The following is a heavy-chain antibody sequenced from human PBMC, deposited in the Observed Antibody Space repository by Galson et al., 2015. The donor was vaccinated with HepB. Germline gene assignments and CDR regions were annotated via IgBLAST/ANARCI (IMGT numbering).Heavy chain of an antibody. CDR2: ITYDGSNK. CDR3: AKESLPQQWLVSFDYYYYMDV. Sequence: SMRFPCSASAGTFISNGKRCFRRAPAKELGWGAVITYDGSNKYYADSVKGRFTISRDNSKNTLYLQMNSLRAADTAVYYCAKESLPQQWLVSFDYYYYMDVWGKGTTVTVSS. D-gene: IGHD6-19*01. J-gene: IGHJ6*03. V-gene: IGHV3-30*18. CDR1: AGTFISNG.